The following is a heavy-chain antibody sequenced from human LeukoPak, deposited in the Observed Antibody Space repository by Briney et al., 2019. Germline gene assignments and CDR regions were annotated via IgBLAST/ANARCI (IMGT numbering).Heavy chain of an antibody. J-gene: IGHJ2*01. V-gene: IGHV3-23*01. CDR2: NICGSRART. CDR1: GFTFSIHV. CDR3: AKAWHFDL. Sequence: GGPLRLSCGASGFTFSIHVMLGPRHAPEKALVGCAGNICGSRARTYYPHSAKGRFTLPIHNSTITVSLQLNRLRPEYTALYYCAKAWHFDLWGRGTLVTVSS.